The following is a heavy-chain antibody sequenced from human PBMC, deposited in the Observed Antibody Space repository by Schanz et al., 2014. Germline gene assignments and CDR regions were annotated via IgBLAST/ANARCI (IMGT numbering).Heavy chain of an antibody. J-gene: IGHJ5*02. Sequence: QVQLQQWGAGLLKPSETLSLICVINGGSFSAYHWSWLRQSPGKGPEWIGEISHDGTTNYNPSLKRRVTISGDPSKNQFYLNLTSVTAADTAVYYCASRRRMGISMVRGILKGWFDPWGQGTLVTVSS. D-gene: IGHD3-10*01. CDR3: ASRRRMGISMVRGILKGWFDP. CDR1: GGSFSAYH. CDR2: ISHDGTT. V-gene: IGHV4-34*02.